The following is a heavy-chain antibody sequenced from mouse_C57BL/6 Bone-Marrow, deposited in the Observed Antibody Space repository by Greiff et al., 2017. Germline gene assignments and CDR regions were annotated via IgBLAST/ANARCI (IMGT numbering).Heavy chain of an antibody. Sequence: VQLQQSGAELVRPGASVKLSCTASGFNIKDDYMHWVKQRPEQGLEWIGWIDPENGDTEYASKFQGKATITADTSSNTAYLQLSSLTSEDTAVYYCTPLLLRQYFDVWGTGTTVTVSS. CDR2: IDPENGDT. CDR1: GFNIKDDY. CDR3: TPLLLRQYFDV. V-gene: IGHV14-4*01. J-gene: IGHJ1*03. D-gene: IGHD1-1*01.